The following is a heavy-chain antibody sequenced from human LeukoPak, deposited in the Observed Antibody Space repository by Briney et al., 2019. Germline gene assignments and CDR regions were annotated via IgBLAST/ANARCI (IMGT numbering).Heavy chain of an antibody. V-gene: IGHV3-23*01. CDR1: GFTFSSYA. Sequence: GGSLRLSCAASGFTFSSYAMTWVRQAPGKGLEWVSSLSSSGRSTYYADSVKGRFTISRDNSKNTLYLQMNSLRAEDTAVYYCAKALPGNYYGMDVWGQGTTVTVSS. J-gene: IGHJ6*02. CDR3: AKALPGNYYGMDV. CDR2: LSSSGRST.